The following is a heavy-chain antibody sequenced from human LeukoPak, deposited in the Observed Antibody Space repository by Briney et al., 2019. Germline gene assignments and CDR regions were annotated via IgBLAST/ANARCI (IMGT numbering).Heavy chain of an antibody. CDR3: ARDVVAAVGSFDY. D-gene: IGHD2-2*01. CDR1: GGSLSSSSYY. J-gene: IGHJ4*02. V-gene: IGHV4-39*07. CDR2: IYYSGST. Sequence: SETLSLTCTVSGGSLSSSSYYWGWVRQPPGKGLEWIGSIYYSGSTYYNPSLKSRVTMSVDTSKNQFSLKLSSVTAADTAVYYCARDVVAAVGSFDYWGQGTQVTVSS.